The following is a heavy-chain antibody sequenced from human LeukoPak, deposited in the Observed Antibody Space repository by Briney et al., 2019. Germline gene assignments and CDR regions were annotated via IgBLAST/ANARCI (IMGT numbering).Heavy chain of an antibody. CDR2: INRSGST. J-gene: IGHJ4*02. D-gene: IGHD5-24*01. Sequence: SETLSLTCAVYSGSFSGYYWSWIHQPPGKGLEWIGEINRSGSTSHNPSLKSRVTISVDTSKNQFSLKLTSVTAADTALYYCARGDGRDGYKGKLDYWGQGTLVTVSS. CDR3: ARGDGRDGYKGKLDY. V-gene: IGHV4-34*01. CDR1: SGSFSGYY.